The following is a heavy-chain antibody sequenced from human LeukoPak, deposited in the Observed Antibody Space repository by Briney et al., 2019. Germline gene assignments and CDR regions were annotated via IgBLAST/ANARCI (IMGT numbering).Heavy chain of an antibody. CDR3: ARAPRYGDYKYYYYHYMDV. J-gene: IGHJ6*03. V-gene: IGHV1-46*01. CDR1: GYTFTSYY. D-gene: IGHD4-17*01. Sequence: ASVKVSCKASGYTFTSYYMHWVRQAPGQGLEWMGIINPSGGSTSYAQKFQGRVTMTRDTSTSTVYMELSSLRSEDTAVYYCARAPRYGDYKYYYYHYMDVWGKGTTVTVSS. CDR2: INPSGGST.